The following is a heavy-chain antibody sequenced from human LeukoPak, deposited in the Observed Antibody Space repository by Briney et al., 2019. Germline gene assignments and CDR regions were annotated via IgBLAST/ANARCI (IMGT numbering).Heavy chain of an antibody. Sequence: GGTLRLSCAASGFTFSSYGMSWVRQAPGKGLEWVSAIGGSDGSTYYADSVKGRFTISRDNSKNTLYLQMNSLRAEDTAVYYCAKNTGGLDYWGQGTLVTVSS. CDR2: IGGSDGST. V-gene: IGHV3-23*01. CDR3: AKNTGGLDY. J-gene: IGHJ4*02. CDR1: GFTFSSYG. D-gene: IGHD1-14*01.